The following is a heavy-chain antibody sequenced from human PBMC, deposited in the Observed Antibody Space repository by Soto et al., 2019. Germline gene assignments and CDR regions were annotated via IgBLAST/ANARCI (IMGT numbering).Heavy chain of an antibody. CDR1: GDSISTYN. V-gene: IGHV4-59*01. D-gene: IGHD5-12*01. J-gene: IGHJ5*02. CDR3: ARVAADIASWLDP. Sequence: QGQLQESGPGLVKPSETLSLTCTVSGDSISTYNWGWIRQPPGKGLEWIGCIYYSGVTNYNPSLKNRGTISVDTPKNQLSLKLNSVTAADTAVYYCARVAADIASWLDPWGQGTLVTVSS. CDR2: IYYSGVT.